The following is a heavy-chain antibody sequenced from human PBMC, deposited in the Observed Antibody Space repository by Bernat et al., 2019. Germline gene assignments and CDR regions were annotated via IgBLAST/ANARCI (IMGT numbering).Heavy chain of an antibody. CDR3: ARDLNDNPYSSGWYGY. Sequence: QVQLQQWGAGLLKPSETLSLTCAVYGYSISSGYYWGWIRQPPGKGLEWIGSIYHSGSTYYNPSLKRRVTISVDTSKNQFSLKLSSVTAADTAVYYGARDLNDNPYSSGWYGYWGQGTLVTVSS. D-gene: IGHD6-19*01. J-gene: IGHJ4*02. V-gene: IGHV4-38-2*02. CDR1: GYSISSGYY. CDR2: IYHSGST.